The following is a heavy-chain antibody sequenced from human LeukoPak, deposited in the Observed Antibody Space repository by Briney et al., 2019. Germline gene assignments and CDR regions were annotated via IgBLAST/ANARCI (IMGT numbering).Heavy chain of an antibody. CDR1: GGTFSSYA. D-gene: IGHD2-2*01. CDR3: ARGRRYCSSTSCPYGMDV. Sequence: GASVKVSCKASGGTFSSYAISWVRQAPGQGLEWMGRIIPIFGIANYAQKFQGRVTITADKSTSTAYMELSSLRSEDTAVYYCARGRRYCSSTSCPYGMDVWGQGTTVTVSS. CDR2: IIPIFGIA. V-gene: IGHV1-69*04. J-gene: IGHJ6*02.